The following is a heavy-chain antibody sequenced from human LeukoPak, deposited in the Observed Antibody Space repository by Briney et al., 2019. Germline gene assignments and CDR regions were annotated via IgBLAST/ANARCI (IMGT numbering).Heavy chain of an antibody. J-gene: IGHJ3*02. D-gene: IGHD2-2*01. CDR1: GYTFTSYD. CDR3: ARGYCSSTSCYDDAFDI. CDR2: MNPNSGGT. Sequence: ASVKVSCKASGYTFTSYDINWVRQATGQGLEWMGWMNPNSGGTSYAQKFQGRVTMTRDTSISTAYMELSRLRSDDTAVYYCARGYCSSTSCYDDAFDIWGQGTMVTVSS. V-gene: IGHV1-2*02.